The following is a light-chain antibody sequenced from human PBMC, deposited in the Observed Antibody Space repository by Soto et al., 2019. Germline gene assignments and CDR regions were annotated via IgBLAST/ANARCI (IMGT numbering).Light chain of an antibody. CDR1: SSDVGDYTY. Sequence: QSALTQPRSVSGSPGQSVTISCTGTSSDVGDYTYVSWYQQHPGKAPKLMIYDVSKRPSGVPDRFSGSKSGNTASLTISGLQAEDEADYYCCSYPGSSLAVFGGGTKLTVL. CDR3: CSYPGSSLAV. J-gene: IGLJ2*01. V-gene: IGLV2-11*01. CDR2: DVS.